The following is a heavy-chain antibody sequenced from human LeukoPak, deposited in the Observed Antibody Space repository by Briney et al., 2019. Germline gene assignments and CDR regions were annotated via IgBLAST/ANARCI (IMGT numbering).Heavy chain of an antibody. D-gene: IGHD2-15*01. Sequence: GGSLRLSCAASGFTFSSYSMNWVRQAPGKGLKWVSSISSSSSYIYYADSVKGRFTISRDNAKNSLYLQMNSLRAEDTAVYYCARDQVGVVVAATYYYYGMDVWGQGTTVTVSS. V-gene: IGHV3-21*01. J-gene: IGHJ6*02. CDR3: ARDQVGVVVAATYYYYGMDV. CDR1: GFTFSSYS. CDR2: ISSSSSYI.